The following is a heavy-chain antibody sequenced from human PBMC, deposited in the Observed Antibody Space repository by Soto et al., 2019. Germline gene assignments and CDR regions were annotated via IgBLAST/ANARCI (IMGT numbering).Heavy chain of an antibody. Sequence: QVQLVQSGAEVKKPGSAVKVACKASGVTFSSYAISWVRQAPGQGLEWMGGIIPIFGTANYAQKFQGRVTITADESTSTAYMEMSSLRSEDTAVYYCAAPNGSGSYYNGFDYWGQGTLVTVSS. J-gene: IGHJ4*02. V-gene: IGHV1-69*12. D-gene: IGHD3-10*01. CDR1: GVTFSSYA. CDR2: IIPIFGTA. CDR3: AAPNGSGSYYNGFDY.